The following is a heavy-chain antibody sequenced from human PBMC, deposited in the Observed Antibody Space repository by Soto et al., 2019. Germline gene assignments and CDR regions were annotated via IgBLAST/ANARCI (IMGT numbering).Heavy chain of an antibody. J-gene: IGHJ5*02. Sequence: SETLSLTCTVSGGSISSGDYYWSWIRQPPGKGLEWIGYIYYSGSTYYNPSLTSRVTISVDTSKNQFSLKLSSVTAADTAVYYCDRAMTGYSYESPCASCFDTWGRLTLATVSS. CDR2: IYYSGST. CDR1: GGSISSGDYY. CDR3: DRAMTGYSYESPCASCFDT. D-gene: IGHD5-18*01. V-gene: IGHV4-30-4*02.